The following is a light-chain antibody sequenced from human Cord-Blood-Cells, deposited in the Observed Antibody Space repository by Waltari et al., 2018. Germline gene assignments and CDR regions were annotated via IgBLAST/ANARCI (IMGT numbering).Light chain of an antibody. V-gene: IGKV3-15*01. CDR1: QSVSSN. CDR3: QQYNNWPLYT. Sequence: EIVMPQSPATLSVSPGERATLSCRASQSVSSNLAWYQQKPGQAPRLLIYGASTRATGIPAMFSGIGSGTEFTLTISSLQSEDFAVYYCQQYNNWPLYTFGQGTKLEIK. J-gene: IGKJ2*01. CDR2: GAS.